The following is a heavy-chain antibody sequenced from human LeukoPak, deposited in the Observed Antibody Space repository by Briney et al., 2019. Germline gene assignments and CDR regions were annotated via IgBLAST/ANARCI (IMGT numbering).Heavy chain of an antibody. CDR1: GFTFSSYG. Sequence: AGGSLRLSCAASGFTFSSYGMHWVRQAPGKGLEWVSSISSSSTYIYYADSLKGRFTISRDNANNSLYLQVNSLRAEDTAVYYCARAGDGYRPLDYWGQGTLVTVSS. D-gene: IGHD5-24*01. CDR3: ARAGDGYRPLDY. CDR2: ISSSSTYI. J-gene: IGHJ4*02. V-gene: IGHV3-21*01.